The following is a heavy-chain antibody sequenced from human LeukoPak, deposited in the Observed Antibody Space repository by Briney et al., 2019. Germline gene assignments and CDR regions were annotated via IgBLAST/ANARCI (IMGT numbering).Heavy chain of an antibody. D-gene: IGHD2-21*02. J-gene: IGHJ4*02. Sequence: SETLSLTCTVSGGSISSYYWSWIRQPPGKGLERIGYIYYSGSTYYNPSLKSRVSISVDTSKNQFSLKLSSVTAADTAVYYCARDEVVTAHAFDYWGQGTLVTVSS. CDR3: ARDEVVTAHAFDY. CDR2: IYYSGST. V-gene: IGHV4-59*12. CDR1: GGSISSYY.